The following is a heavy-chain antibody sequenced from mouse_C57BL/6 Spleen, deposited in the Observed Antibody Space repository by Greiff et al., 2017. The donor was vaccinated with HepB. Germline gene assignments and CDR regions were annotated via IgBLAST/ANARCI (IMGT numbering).Heavy chain of an antibody. J-gene: IGHJ2*01. Sequence: EVQVVESGGGLVKPGGSLKLSCAASGFTFSSYAMSWVRQTPEKRLEWVATISDGGSYTYYPDNVKGRFTISRDNAKNNLYLQMSHLTSEDTAMYYCARDGEEYDGYYFDYWGQGTTLTVSS. CDR1: GFTFSSYA. CDR2: ISDGGSYT. V-gene: IGHV5-4*01. CDR3: ARDGEEYDGYYFDY. D-gene: IGHD2-14*01.